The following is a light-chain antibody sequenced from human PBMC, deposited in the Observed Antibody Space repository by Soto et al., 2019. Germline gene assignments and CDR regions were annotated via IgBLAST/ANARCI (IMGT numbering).Light chain of an antibody. J-gene: IGKJ5*01. CDR2: AAS. CDR1: QTISSW. Sequence: DIQMTQSPSTLSASVGDRVTIPCRASQTISSWLAWYQQKPGKAPKLLIYAASTLQSGVPSRFSGSGSGTDFTLTISCLQSEDFATYYCQQYYSYPPFFGQGTRLEIK. V-gene: IGKV1-5*01. CDR3: QQYYSYPPF.